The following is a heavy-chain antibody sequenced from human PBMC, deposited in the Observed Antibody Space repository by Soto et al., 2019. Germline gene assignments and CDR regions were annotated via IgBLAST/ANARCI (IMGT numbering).Heavy chain of an antibody. V-gene: IGHV4-34*01. CDR1: GGSFSGYY. D-gene: IGHD1-26*01. Sequence: SETLSLTCAVYGGSFSGYYWSWIRQPPGKGLEWIGEINHSGSTNYNPSLKSRVTISVDTSKNQFSLKLSSVTAADTAVYYCARAPGGGGSYYGYYYYGMDVWGQGTTVT. CDR3: ARAPGGGGSYYGYYYYGMDV. CDR2: INHSGST. J-gene: IGHJ6*02.